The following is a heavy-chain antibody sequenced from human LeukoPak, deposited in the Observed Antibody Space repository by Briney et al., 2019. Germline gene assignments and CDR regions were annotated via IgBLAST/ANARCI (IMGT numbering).Heavy chain of an antibody. Sequence: GGSLRLSCAASEFVFSTYYMHWVRQAPGKGLEWVSSIRGESDYIYYRDSVKGRFTISRDNAKNSLYLQMNRLRVEDTAMYFCVREHYDFFLDYWGQGTLVTVSS. J-gene: IGHJ4*02. CDR2: IRGESDYI. CDR1: EFVFSTYY. D-gene: IGHD3-3*01. CDR3: VREHYDFFLDY. V-gene: IGHV3-21*06.